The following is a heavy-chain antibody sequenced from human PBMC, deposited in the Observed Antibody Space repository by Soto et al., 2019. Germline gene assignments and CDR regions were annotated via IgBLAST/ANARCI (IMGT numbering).Heavy chain of an antibody. D-gene: IGHD6-13*01. CDR1: GGTFSSYG. CDR3: ARDSGAKLSSS. V-gene: IGHV1-69*01. Sequence: QVQLVQSGAEVREPGSSVKVSCKASGGTFSSYGINWVRQAPGQGLEWVGGIVPIYRTADYAQKFQGRVSITADESARTTYLELSSLKSQDTAVYYCARDSGAKLSSSWGQGTLVTVSS. J-gene: IGHJ4*02. CDR2: IVPIYRTA.